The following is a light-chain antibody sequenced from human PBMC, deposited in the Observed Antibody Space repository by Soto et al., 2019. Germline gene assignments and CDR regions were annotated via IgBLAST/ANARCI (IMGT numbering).Light chain of an antibody. Sequence: DIPMTQSPSTLSASVGDRVTITCRASQSISSWLAWYQQKPGKAPNLLIYDASNLESGVPSRFSGSGSGTEFTLTISSLQPDDFATYYCQQYNTYSTFGQGTKLEIK. J-gene: IGKJ2*01. CDR1: QSISSW. V-gene: IGKV1-5*01. CDR3: QQYNTYST. CDR2: DAS.